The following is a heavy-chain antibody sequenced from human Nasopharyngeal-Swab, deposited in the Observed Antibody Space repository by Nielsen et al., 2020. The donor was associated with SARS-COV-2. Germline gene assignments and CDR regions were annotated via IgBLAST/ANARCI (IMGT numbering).Heavy chain of an antibody. D-gene: IGHD7-27*01. V-gene: IGHV3-30*04. Sequence: GESLKLSCAASGFTFSSYAMHWVRQAPGKGLEWVAVISYDGSNKYYANSVKGRFTISRDNSRNTLYLQMNSLRAEDTAVYYCARALWGSCYYGMDVWGQGTTVTVSS. J-gene: IGHJ6*02. CDR1: GFTFSSYA. CDR2: ISYDGSNK. CDR3: ARALWGSCYYGMDV.